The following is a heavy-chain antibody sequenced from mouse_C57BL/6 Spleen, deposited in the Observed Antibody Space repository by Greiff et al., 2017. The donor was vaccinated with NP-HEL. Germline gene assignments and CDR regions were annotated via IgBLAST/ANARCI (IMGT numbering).Heavy chain of an antibody. V-gene: IGHV1-80*01. CDR3: ARWGYGSSWYFDV. D-gene: IGHD1-1*01. J-gene: IGHJ1*03. Sequence: QVQLKESGAELVKPGASVKISCKASGYAFSSYWMNWVKQRPGKGLEWIGQIYPGDGDTNYNGKFKGKATLTADKSSSTAYMQLSSLTSEDSAVYFCARWGYGSSWYFDVWGTGTTVTVSS. CDR1: GYAFSSYW. CDR2: IYPGDGDT.